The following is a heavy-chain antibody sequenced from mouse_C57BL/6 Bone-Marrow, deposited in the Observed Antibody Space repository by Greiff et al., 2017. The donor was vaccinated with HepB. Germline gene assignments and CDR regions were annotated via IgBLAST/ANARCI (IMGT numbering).Heavy chain of an antibody. CDR2: IYPGDGDT. V-gene: IGHV1-82*01. Sequence: LVESGPELVKPGASVKISCKASGYAFSSSWMNWVKQRPGKGLEWIGRIYPGDGDTNYNGKFKGKATLTADKSSSTAYMQLSSLTSEDSAVYFCAGTGTWFAYWGQGTLVTVSA. J-gene: IGHJ3*01. CDR1: GYAFSSSW. CDR3: AGTGTWFAY. D-gene: IGHD4-1*01.